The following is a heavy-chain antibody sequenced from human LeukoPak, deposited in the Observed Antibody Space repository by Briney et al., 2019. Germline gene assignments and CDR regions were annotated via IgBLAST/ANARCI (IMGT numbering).Heavy chain of an antibody. Sequence: PSETLSLTCTVSGGSISSSSYYWGWIRQPPGKGLEWIGSIYYSGSTYYNPSLKSRVTISVDTSKNQFSLKLSSVTAADTAVYYCARDPEVAAAGTRRYFDLWGRGTLVTVSS. CDR2: IYYSGST. D-gene: IGHD6-13*01. J-gene: IGHJ2*01. CDR1: GGSISSSSYY. V-gene: IGHV4-39*07. CDR3: ARDPEVAAAGTRRYFDL.